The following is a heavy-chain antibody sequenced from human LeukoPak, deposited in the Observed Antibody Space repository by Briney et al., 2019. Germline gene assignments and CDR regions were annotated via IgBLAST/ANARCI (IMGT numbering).Heavy chain of an antibody. J-gene: IGHJ4*02. D-gene: IGHD6-19*01. Sequence: GASVKVSCKASGGTFNINDINWVRQAPGQGLEWMGGIIPYSGAPNYAQKFQDRVTLSADGLTNTAYMELRSLRSEDTAVYYCARDRAGDTHGHYFDSWGQGTLVTVSS. V-gene: IGHV1-69*13. CDR3: ARDRAGDTHGHYFDS. CDR1: GGTFNIND. CDR2: IIPYSGAP.